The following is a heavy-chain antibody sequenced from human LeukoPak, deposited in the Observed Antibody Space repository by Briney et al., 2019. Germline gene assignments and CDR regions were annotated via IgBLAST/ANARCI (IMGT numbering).Heavy chain of an antibody. Sequence: PSGTLSLTCAVYVDSFTDYYWTWIRQPPGKGLEWIGQINHRGSINYNPSLKSRVTISVDTSKKQFSLKLSSVTAADTAVYYCARPNSSWSRHNFDPWGQGTLVTVSS. CDR3: ARPNSSWSRHNFDP. D-gene: IGHD6-13*01. V-gene: IGHV4-34*01. CDR2: INHRGSI. J-gene: IGHJ5*02. CDR1: VDSFTDYY.